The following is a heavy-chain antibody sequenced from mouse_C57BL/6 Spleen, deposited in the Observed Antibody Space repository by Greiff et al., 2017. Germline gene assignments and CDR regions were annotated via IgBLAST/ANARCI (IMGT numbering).Heavy chain of an antibody. J-gene: IGHJ4*01. CDR1: GFTFSDYG. Sequence: EVQLVESGGGLVKPGGSLKLSCAASGFTFSDYGMHWVRQAPEKGLEWVAYISSGSSTIYYADTVKGRFTISRDNAKNTLFLQMTSLRSEDTAMYYCARDYDYDAYAMDYWGQGTSVTVSS. D-gene: IGHD2-4*01. CDR2: ISSGSSTI. CDR3: ARDYDYDAYAMDY. V-gene: IGHV5-17*01.